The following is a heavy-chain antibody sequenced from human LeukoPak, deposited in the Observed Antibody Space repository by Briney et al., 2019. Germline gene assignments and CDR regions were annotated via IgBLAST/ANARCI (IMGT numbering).Heavy chain of an antibody. D-gene: IGHD2-2*01. CDR2: IRYDGSNK. Sequence: HPGRSLRLSCAASGFTFENYRMHWVRQAPGKGLEWVAFIRYDGSNKYYADSVKGRFTISRDNSKNTLYLQMNSLRAEDTAVYYCAAGSTSSPFDYWGQGTLVTVSS. J-gene: IGHJ4*02. CDR1: GFTFENYR. V-gene: IGHV3-30*02. CDR3: AAGSTSSPFDY.